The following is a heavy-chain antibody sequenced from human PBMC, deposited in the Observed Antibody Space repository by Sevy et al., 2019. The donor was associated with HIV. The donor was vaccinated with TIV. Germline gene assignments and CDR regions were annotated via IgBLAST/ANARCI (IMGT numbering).Heavy chain of an antibody. Sequence: SEILSLTCTVSGDSVSSGSYHWSWIRQPPGKGLKWIGYMYYYGNTNLNPSLRSRVTMSVDTSENQFSLKLSSVTAADTAVYYYVRRRTSLVAGHYYGLDVWGQGTTVTVSS. CDR2: MYYYGNT. CDR3: VRRRTSLVAGHYYGLDV. D-gene: IGHD5-18*01. J-gene: IGHJ6*02. V-gene: IGHV4-61*01. CDR1: GDSVSSGSYH.